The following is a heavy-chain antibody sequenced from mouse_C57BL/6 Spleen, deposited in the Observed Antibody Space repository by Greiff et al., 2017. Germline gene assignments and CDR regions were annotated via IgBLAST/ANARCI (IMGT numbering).Heavy chain of an antibody. Sequence: EVQLQQSGPGLVKPSQTVFLTCTVTGISITTGNYRWSWIRQFPGNKLEWIGYIYYSGTITYNPSLTSRTTITRDTPKNQFFLEMNSLTAEDTATYYCARDSLYGNFPMDYWGQGTSVTVSS. V-gene: IGHV3-5*01. CDR1: GISITTGNYR. CDR2: IYYSGTI. J-gene: IGHJ4*01. CDR3: ARDSLYGNFPMDY. D-gene: IGHD2-1*01.